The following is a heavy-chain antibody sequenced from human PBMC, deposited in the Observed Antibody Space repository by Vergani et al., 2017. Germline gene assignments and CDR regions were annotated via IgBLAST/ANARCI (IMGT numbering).Heavy chain of an antibody. CDR1: GFTFSSYS. D-gene: IGHD3-22*01. Sequence: EVQLVESGGGLVKPGGSLRLSCAASGFTFSSYSMNWVRQVPGQGLEWVSSISSSSSYIYYADSVKGRFTISRDNAKNSLYLQMNSLRAEDTAVYYCARDLFYYDSSGYYSGFFDYWGQGTLVTVSS. V-gene: IGHV3-21*01. J-gene: IGHJ4*02. CDR2: ISSSSSYI. CDR3: ARDLFYYDSSGYYSGFFDY.